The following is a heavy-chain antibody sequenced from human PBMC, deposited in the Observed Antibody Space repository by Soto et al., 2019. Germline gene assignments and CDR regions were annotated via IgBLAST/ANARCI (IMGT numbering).Heavy chain of an antibody. V-gene: IGHV4-34*01. D-gene: IGHD3-10*02. Sequence: SETLSLTCAVYGGSFSGYYWSWIRQPPGKGLEWIGEINHSGSTNYNPSLKSRVTISVDTSKNQFSLKLSSVTAADTAVYYCARGMLNGQLPFDYWGQGTLVTVSS. J-gene: IGHJ4*02. CDR1: GGSFSGYY. CDR3: ARGMLNGQLPFDY. CDR2: INHSGST.